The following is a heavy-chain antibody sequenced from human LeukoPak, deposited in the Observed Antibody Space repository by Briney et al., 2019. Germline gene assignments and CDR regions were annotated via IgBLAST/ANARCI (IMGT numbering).Heavy chain of an antibody. D-gene: IGHD3-10*01. CDR3: AKGGYFAMVRGSPNNWFDP. Sequence: PGGSLRLSCAASGFTFSSYGMHWVRQAPGKGLEWVAFIRYDGSNKYYADSVKGRFTISRDNSKNTLYLQMNSLRAEDTAVYYCAKGGYFAMVRGSPNNWFDPWGQGTLVTVSS. J-gene: IGHJ5*02. CDR2: IRYDGSNK. CDR1: GFTFSSYG. V-gene: IGHV3-30*02.